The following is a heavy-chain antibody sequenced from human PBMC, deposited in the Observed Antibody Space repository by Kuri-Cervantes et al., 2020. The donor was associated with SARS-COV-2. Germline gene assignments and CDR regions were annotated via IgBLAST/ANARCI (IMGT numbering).Heavy chain of an antibody. Sequence: ASVKVSCKASGYTFTSYGISWVRQAPGQGLEWMGWISAYNGNTNYAQKFQGRVTMTRDTSISTAYMELSRLRSDDTAVYYCARVPYSNYDWFDPWGQGTLVTVSS. CDR3: ARVPYSNYDWFDP. D-gene: IGHD4-11*01. J-gene: IGHJ5*02. V-gene: IGHV1-18*01. CDR1: GYTFTSYG. CDR2: ISAYNGNT.